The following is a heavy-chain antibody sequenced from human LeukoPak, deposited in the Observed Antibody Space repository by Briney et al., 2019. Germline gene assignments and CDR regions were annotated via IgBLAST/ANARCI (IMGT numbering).Heavy chain of an antibody. CDR2: TRNKANSYTT. CDR3: ARQLCTNGVCYRHFDY. D-gene: IGHD2-8*01. Sequence: GVSLRLSCAASGFTFSDHYIDWVRQAPGKGLEWVSRTRNKANSYTTEYAASVKGRFTISRDDSKNSLYLQINSLKTEDSAVYYCARQLCTNGVCYRHFDYWGQGTLVTVSS. J-gene: IGHJ4*02. CDR1: GFTFSDHY. V-gene: IGHV3-72*01.